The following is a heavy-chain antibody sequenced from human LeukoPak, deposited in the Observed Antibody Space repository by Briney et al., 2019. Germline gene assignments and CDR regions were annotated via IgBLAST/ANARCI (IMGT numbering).Heavy chain of an antibody. CDR1: GYSFTSYW. CDR2: IYPSDSDA. V-gene: IGHV5-51*01. Sequence: NPGESLKISCKGAGYSFTSYWIGWVRQMPGKGLEWMGIIYPSDSDARYSPSFQGQVTISADKSISTAYLQWSSLKASDTATYYCARLVGTTLYFDNWGQGTLVTVSS. CDR3: ARLVGTTLYFDN. D-gene: IGHD1-14*01. J-gene: IGHJ4*02.